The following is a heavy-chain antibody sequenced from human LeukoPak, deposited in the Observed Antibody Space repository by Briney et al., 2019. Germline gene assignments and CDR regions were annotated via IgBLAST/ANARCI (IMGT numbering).Heavy chain of an antibody. D-gene: IGHD1-26*01. V-gene: IGHV3-30*07. J-gene: IGHJ4*02. CDR3: AKGGKWDVTPFDY. CDR2: ISYDGSNK. Sequence: GGSQRLSCAASGFSFSSYAMRWVRQPPVKGLEWVAVISYDGSNKYYADSVKGRFTISRDNSKNTLYLQVNSLRAEDTAVYYCAKGGKWDVTPFDYWGQGTLATVSS. CDR1: GFSFSSYA.